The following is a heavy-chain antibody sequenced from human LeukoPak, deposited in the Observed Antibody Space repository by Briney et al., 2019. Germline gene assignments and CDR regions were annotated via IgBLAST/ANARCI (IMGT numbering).Heavy chain of an antibody. J-gene: IGHJ4*02. CDR2: IYGGGTNT. D-gene: IGHD6-19*01. V-gene: IGHV3-23*01. CDR1: GFSFSSFA. Sequence: GGSLRLSCAGSGFSFSSFAMTWVRQAPGKRLEWVSTIYGGGTNTFYADSVKGRFTISRDDSKNMQFLEMDSLRPEDTAVYFCAKRITEAAGIYFDSWGQGTLVTVSS. CDR3: AKRITEAAGIYFDS.